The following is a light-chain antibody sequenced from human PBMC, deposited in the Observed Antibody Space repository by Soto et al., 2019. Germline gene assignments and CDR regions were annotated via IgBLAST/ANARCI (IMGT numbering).Light chain of an antibody. CDR3: SSCAGSDVL. CDR1: SSDVGGHNF. CDR2: EVN. V-gene: IGLV2-8*01. Sequence: QSALTQPPSASGSPGQSVTISCTGTSSDVGGHNFVSWYQQHPGKAPKLIIYEVNKRPSGVPDRFSGSKSGNTASLTDSGLQAEDEADYYCSSCAGSDVLFGGGTKLTVL. J-gene: IGLJ2*01.